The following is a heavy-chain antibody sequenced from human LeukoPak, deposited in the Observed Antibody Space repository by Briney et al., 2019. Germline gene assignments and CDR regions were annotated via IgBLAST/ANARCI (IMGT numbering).Heavy chain of an antibody. CDR3: ASQVVPAAVYYYYYYMDV. Sequence: SETLSLTCTVSGGSISSYYWSWIRQPPGKGLEWIGYIYYSGSTNYNPSLKSRVTISVDTSKNQFSLKLSSVTAADTAVYYCASQVVPAAVYYYYYYMDVWGKGTTVTVSS. V-gene: IGHV4-59*08. J-gene: IGHJ6*03. CDR1: GGSISSYY. D-gene: IGHD2-2*01. CDR2: IYYSGST.